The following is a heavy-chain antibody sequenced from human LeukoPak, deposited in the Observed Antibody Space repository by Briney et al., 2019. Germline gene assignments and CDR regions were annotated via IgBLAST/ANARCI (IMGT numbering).Heavy chain of an antibody. CDR1: GGSISSGDYY. CDR2: IYYSGST. J-gene: IGHJ4*02. V-gene: IGHV4-30-4*08. Sequence: PSETLSLTCTVSGGSISSGDYYWSWIRQPPGKGLEWIGYIYYSGSTYYNPSLKSRVTISVDTSKNQFSLKLSSVTAADTAVYYCARALRGYSGGYFDCWGQGTLVTVSS. CDR3: ARALRGYSGGYFDC. D-gene: IGHD5-12*01.